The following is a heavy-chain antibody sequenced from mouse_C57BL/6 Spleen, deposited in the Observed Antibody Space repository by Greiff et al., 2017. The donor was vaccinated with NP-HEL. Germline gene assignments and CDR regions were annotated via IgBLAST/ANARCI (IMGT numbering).Heavy chain of an antibody. CDR3: AIYSGSSYWYFDV. CDR2: IYPGDGDT. CDR1: GYAFSSSW. V-gene: IGHV1-82*01. Sequence: QVQLQQSGPELVKPGASVKISCKASGYAFSSSWMNWVKQRPGKGLEWIGRIYPGDGDTNYNGKFKGKATLTADKSSSTAYMQLSSLTSEDSAVYCCAIYSGSSYWYFDVWGTRTTVTVSS. D-gene: IGHD1-1*01. J-gene: IGHJ1*03.